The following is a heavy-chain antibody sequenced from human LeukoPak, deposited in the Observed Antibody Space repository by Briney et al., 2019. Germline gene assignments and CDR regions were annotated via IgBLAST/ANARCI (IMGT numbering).Heavy chain of an antibody. V-gene: IGHV3-13*01. J-gene: IGHJ6*03. Sequence: GGSLRLSCAASGFTFGRYDMHWVRQATGKGLEWVSAIGTAGDTFYPGSVKGRFTISRENAENSLYLQMNSLRAGDTAVYCARMRLGQYYMDVWGKGTTVTISS. CDR3: ARMRLGQYYMDV. CDR1: GFTFGRYD. D-gene: IGHD4-11*01. CDR2: IGTAGDT.